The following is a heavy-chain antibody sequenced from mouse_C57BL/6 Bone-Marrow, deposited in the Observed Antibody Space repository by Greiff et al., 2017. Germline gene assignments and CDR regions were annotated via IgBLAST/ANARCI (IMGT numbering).Heavy chain of an antibody. CDR1: GYTFTSYW. CDR2: IDPSDSYT. V-gene: IGHV1-50*01. CDR3: ARGEYDYGAY. Sequence: QVQLQQPGAELVKPGASVKLSCKASGYTFTSYWMQWVKQRPGQGLEWIGEIDPSDSYTNYNQKFKGKATLTVDTSSSTAYMQLSSLTSEDSAVYYCARGEYDYGAYWGQGTLVTVSA. D-gene: IGHD2-4*01. J-gene: IGHJ3*01.